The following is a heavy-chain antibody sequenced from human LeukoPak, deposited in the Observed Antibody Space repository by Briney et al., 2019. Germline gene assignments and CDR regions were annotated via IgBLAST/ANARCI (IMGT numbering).Heavy chain of an antibody. CDR3: AKDAQRGFDYSNSLEY. J-gene: IGHJ4*02. CDR2: ISGSGGST. Sequence: GGSLRLSCAASGFTFSSYAMSWVRQAPGKGLEWVSAISGSGGSTYYADSVKGRFTISRDNSKNTLYLQMNSLRAEDTAVYYCAKDAQRGFDYSNSLEYWGQGTLVTVSP. CDR1: GFTFSSYA. V-gene: IGHV3-23*01. D-gene: IGHD4-11*01.